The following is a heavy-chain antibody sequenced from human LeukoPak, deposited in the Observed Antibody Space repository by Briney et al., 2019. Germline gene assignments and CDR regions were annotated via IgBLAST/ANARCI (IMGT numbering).Heavy chain of an antibody. CDR1: GFTFSSDG. CDR2: ISYDGSNK. Sequence: GGSLRLSCAASGFTFSSDGIHWVRQAPGKGLEWVAVISYDGSNKYYADSVKGRFTISRDNSKNTLHLQMSSLRAEDTAVYYCAKDSGGYTYIFDHWGQGTLVTVSS. J-gene: IGHJ4*02. V-gene: IGHV3-30*18. CDR3: AKDSGGYTYIFDH. D-gene: IGHD5-18*01.